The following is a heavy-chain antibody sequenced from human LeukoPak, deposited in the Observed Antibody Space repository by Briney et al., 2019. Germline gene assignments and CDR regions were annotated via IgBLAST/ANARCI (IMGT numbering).Heavy chain of an antibody. V-gene: IGHV3-48*03. J-gene: IGHJ4*02. CDR3: AREGDSSGYSYSRY. D-gene: IGHD3-22*01. Sequence: PGGSLRLSCVASGFTFSSYEMNWVRQAPGKGLEWVSYISSSGSTTYYGDSVKGRFTISRDNAKNLLYLQMSSLRAEDTAVYYCAREGDSSGYSYSRYWGQGTLVTVSS. CDR1: GFTFSSYE. CDR2: ISSSGSTT.